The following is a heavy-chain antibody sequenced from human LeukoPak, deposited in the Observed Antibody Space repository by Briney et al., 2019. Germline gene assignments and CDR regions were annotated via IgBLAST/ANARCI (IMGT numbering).Heavy chain of an antibody. CDR1: GDSISSGDYY. J-gene: IGHJ6*03. D-gene: IGHD6-19*01. CDR3: ARGVAVAGPYYYYYMDV. CDR2: ISSSGST. V-gene: IGHV4-61*02. Sequence: SETLSLTCTVSGDSISSGDYYWSWIRQPAGKGLEWIGRISSSGSTNYNPSLKSRVTISVDTSKNQFSLKLSSVTAADTAVYYCARGVAVAGPYYYYYMDVWGKGTTVTVSS.